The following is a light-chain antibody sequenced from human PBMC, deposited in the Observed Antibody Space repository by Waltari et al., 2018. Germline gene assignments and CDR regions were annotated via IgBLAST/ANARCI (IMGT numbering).Light chain of an antibody. Sequence: DIQMTQSTSSLSAAVGHRVTITCQASQDISNYLNWYQQKPGKAPKLLIYDVSNLETGVPSRFSGSGSGTDFTFTISSLQPEDIATYYCQQYDTLLIFTFGPGTKVDIK. J-gene: IGKJ3*01. CDR1: QDISNY. V-gene: IGKV1-33*01. CDR3: QQYDTLLIFT. CDR2: DVS.